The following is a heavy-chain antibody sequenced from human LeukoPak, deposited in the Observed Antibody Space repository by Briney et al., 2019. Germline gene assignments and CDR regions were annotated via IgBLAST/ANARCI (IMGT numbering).Heavy chain of an antibody. J-gene: IGHJ4*02. V-gene: IGHV1-69*05. CDR1: GGTFSSYA. CDR2: IIPIFGTA. D-gene: IGHD3-22*01. CDR3: ARGSGYYYPLDY. Sequence: SVKVSCKASGGTFSSYAISWVRQAPGQGLGWMGRIIPIFGTANYAQKFQGRVTITTDESTSTAYMELSSLRSEDTAVYYCARGSGYYYPLDYWGQGTLVTVSS.